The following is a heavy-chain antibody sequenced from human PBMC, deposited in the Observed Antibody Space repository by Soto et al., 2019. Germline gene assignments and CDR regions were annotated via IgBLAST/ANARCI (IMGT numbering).Heavy chain of an antibody. CDR2: IYYRGST. J-gene: IGHJ2*01. CDR1: GGSISSGDYY. CDR3: ARVEMDTHLPAGYFDL. D-gene: IGHD5-18*01. Sequence: QGQLQESGPGLVKPSHTLSLTGTVSGGSISSGDYYWSWIRQPPAKGLEWIGYIYYRGSTYYNTSLTIRVTISVDTSKNLFSLKLRSVTAADTAVYYCARVEMDTHLPAGYFDLGGRGTLVTVSS. V-gene: IGHV4-30-4*01.